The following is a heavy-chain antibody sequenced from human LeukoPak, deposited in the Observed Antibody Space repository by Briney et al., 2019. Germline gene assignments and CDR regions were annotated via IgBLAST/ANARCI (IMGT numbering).Heavy chain of an antibody. CDR1: GFTFSRIA. V-gene: IGHV3-23*01. Sequence: GGSLRLSCAASGFTFSRIAMSWVRQAPGKGLEWVSAIRSNGETVYNTDSVKGRFTVSRDNSRQTLFLQMSSLRVEDTATYYCAKGQELDDGVFDSWGQGTLVTVSS. CDR3: AKGQELDDGVFDS. D-gene: IGHD1-1*01. J-gene: IGHJ4*02. CDR2: IRSNGETV.